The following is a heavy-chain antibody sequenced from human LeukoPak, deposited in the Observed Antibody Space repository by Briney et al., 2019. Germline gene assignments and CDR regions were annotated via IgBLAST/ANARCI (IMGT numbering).Heavy chain of an antibody. CDR3: ARASTKTQGYCSGGSCYSPDY. J-gene: IGHJ4*02. D-gene: IGHD2-15*01. CDR2: IIPIFGTA. Sequence: ASVKVSCKASGGTFSSYAISWVRQAPGQGLEWMGGIIPIFGTANYAQKFQGRVTITADESTSTAYMELSSLRSEDTAVYYCARASTKTQGYCSGGSCYSPDYWGQGTLVTVSS. V-gene: IGHV1-69*13. CDR1: GGTFSSYA.